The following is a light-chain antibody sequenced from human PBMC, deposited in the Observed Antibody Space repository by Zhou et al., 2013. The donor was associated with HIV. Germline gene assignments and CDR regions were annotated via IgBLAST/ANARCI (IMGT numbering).Light chain of an antibody. CDR2: GAS. V-gene: IGKV3-11*01. CDR1: QSVTRY. Sequence: EIVLTQSPATLSLSPGERATLSCRASQSVTRYLAWYQEKPGQAPRLLIYGASSRATGIPDRFSGSGSGTDFTLTISRLEPEDFAVYYCQQRYNWPVTFGGGTKVEIK. J-gene: IGKJ4*01. CDR3: QQRYNWPVT.